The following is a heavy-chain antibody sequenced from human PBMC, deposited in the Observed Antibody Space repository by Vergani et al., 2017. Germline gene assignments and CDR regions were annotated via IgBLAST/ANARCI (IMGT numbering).Heavy chain of an antibody. J-gene: IGHJ3*02. Sequence: QVQLQQWGAGLLKPSETLSLTCAVYGGSFNSNFWSWSRQPPGKGLEWIGEINHSGSINYNPSLKSRVTISVDTSKTQFSLKLSSVTAADTAVYYCARARILGATMAFDTWWQESLVTVSS. CDR2: INHSGSI. V-gene: IGHV4-34*01. CDR3: ARARILGATMAFDT. CDR1: GGSFNSNF. D-gene: IGHD1-26*01.